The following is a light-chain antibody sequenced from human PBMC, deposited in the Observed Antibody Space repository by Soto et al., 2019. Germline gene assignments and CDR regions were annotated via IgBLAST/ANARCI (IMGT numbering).Light chain of an antibody. CDR1: QGLSSY. J-gene: IGKJ4*01. V-gene: IGKV1-9*01. CDR2: VTS. CDR3: QQHKSYPLT. Sequence: IQLTQSPSSLSASVGDRVTITCRASQGLSSYLAWYQQNPGKAPELLIYVTSTLQSGVPSRFSGSGSGTDFTLTISSLQPEDFATYYCQQHKSYPLTFGGGTKVEIK.